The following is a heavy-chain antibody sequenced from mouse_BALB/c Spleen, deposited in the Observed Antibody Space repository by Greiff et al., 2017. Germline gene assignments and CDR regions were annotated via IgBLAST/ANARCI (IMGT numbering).Heavy chain of an antibody. CDR3: ARGNYGSRKAMDY. CDR1: GFTFTDYY. Sequence: DVKLVESGGGLVQPGGSLRLSCATSGFTFTDYYMSWVRQPPGKALEWLGFIRNKANGYTTEYSASVKGRFTISRDNSQSILYLQMNTRRAENSATYYCARGNYGSRKAMDYWGQGTSVTVSS. J-gene: IGHJ4*01. CDR2: IRNKANGYTT. V-gene: IGHV7-3*02. D-gene: IGHD1-1*01.